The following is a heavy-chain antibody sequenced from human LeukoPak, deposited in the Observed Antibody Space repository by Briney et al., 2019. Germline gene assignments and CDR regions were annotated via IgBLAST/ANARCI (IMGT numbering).Heavy chain of an antibody. CDR3: AKDGGYYYDSSGYYLDAFDI. Sequence: GGSLRLFCAASGFTFSSYAMSWVRQAPGKGLEWVSAISCSGGSTYYAASVKGRFTISRDNSKHTLYLQMNRLRAEDTAVYYRAKDGGYYYDSSGYYLDAFDIWGQGTMVTVSS. CDR2: ISCSGGST. D-gene: IGHD3-22*01. J-gene: IGHJ3*02. V-gene: IGHV3-23*01. CDR1: GFTFSSYA.